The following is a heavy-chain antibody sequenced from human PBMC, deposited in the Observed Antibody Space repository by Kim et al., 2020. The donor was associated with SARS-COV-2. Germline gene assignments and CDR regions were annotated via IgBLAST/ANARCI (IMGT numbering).Heavy chain of an antibody. J-gene: IGHJ4*02. CDR3: ARENWGSAFDY. CDR2: T. V-gene: IGHV3-7*01. D-gene: IGHD7-27*01. Sequence: TYFVDCVKGRFTNSRDNAKNSLYLQLTRLRAEDTAVYYCARENWGSAFDYCGQGTLVTVSS.